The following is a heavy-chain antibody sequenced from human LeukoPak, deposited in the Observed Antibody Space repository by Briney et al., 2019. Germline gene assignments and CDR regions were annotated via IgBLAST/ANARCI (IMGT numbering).Heavy chain of an antibody. V-gene: IGHV1-46*01. CDR1: GYMFINDY. CDR2: IIPRGGAT. Sequence: GASVKVSCKASGYMFINDYIHWVRQAPGQGLEWMGRIIPRGGATTYAQNFQGRLTVTRDTSTSTVLMELTSLRSEDTAVYYCARDGSHWDFDSWGQGTLVTLSS. CDR3: ARDGSHWDFDS. J-gene: IGHJ4*02. D-gene: IGHD7-27*01.